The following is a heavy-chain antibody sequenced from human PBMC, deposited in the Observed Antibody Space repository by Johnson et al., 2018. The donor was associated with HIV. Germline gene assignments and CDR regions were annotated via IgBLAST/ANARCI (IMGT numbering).Heavy chain of an antibody. Sequence: VQLVESGGGVVQPGRSLRLSCAASGFIFDDYAMSWVRQAPGKGLEWVSGIGTAGDTYYPGSVKGRFTISRDNSKNSLYLQMNSLRAEDTAVYYCARDFTAVYYKGFDAFDLWGQGTMVTVSS. J-gene: IGHJ3*01. V-gene: IGHV3-13*01. CDR3: ARDFTAVYYKGFDAFDL. CDR2: IGTAGDT. D-gene: IGHD3-10*01. CDR1: GFIFDDYA.